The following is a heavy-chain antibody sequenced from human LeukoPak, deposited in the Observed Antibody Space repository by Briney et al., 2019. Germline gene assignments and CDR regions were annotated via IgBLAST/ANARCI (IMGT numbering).Heavy chain of an antibody. Sequence: PSETLSLTCAVYGGSFSGYYWSWIRQPPGKGLEWIGEINHSGSTNYNPSLKSRVTISVDTSKNQFSLKVTSVSAADTAVYYCASWTWYSGSFDHWGKGTLVTVSS. J-gene: IGHJ4*02. V-gene: IGHV4-34*01. CDR3: ASWTWYSGSFDH. CDR2: INHSGST. D-gene: IGHD1-26*01. CDR1: GGSFSGYY.